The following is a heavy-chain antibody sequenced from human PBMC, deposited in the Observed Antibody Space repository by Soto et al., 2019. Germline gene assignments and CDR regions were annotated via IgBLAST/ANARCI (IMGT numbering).Heavy chain of an antibody. CDR3: GRLGGRDYYYGMDV. CDR1: GGTFSSYA. CDR2: IIPIFGTA. V-gene: IGHV1-69*13. Sequence: SVKVSYKASGGTFSSYAINWVRQAPGQGLEWMGGIIPIFGTANYAQKVQGRVTITADESTSTAYMELSSLRSEDTAVYYCGRLGGRDYYYGMDVWGQGTTVTVSS. J-gene: IGHJ6*02. D-gene: IGHD2-15*01.